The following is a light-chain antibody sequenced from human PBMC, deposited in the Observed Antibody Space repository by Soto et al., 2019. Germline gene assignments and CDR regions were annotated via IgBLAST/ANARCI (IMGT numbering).Light chain of an antibody. J-gene: IGLJ1*01. CDR1: NSEVGGYNY. CDR2: DVS. Sequence: QSALTQPASVSGSPGQSITISCTGTNSEVGGYNYVSWYQHHPGKAPKLMIYDVSNRPSGVSNRFSGSKSGNTASLTISGLQPEDEADYYCSSYTTSNTRQIVFGTGTKVTVL. V-gene: IGLV2-14*03. CDR3: SSYTTSNTRQIV.